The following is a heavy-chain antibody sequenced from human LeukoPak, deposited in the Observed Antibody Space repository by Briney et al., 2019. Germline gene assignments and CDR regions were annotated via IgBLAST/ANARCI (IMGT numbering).Heavy chain of an antibody. Sequence: SGGSLRLSCAVSGITFSTFAMSWVRQAPGKGLEWVSGISGSGGSTYYADSVKGRFTISRDNSKNTLYLQMNSLRAEDTAVYYCAKVTIYDYVWGSNFDYWGQGTLVTVSS. CDR3: AKVTIYDYVWGSNFDY. V-gene: IGHV3-23*01. CDR2: ISGSGGST. J-gene: IGHJ4*02. CDR1: GITFSTFA. D-gene: IGHD3-16*01.